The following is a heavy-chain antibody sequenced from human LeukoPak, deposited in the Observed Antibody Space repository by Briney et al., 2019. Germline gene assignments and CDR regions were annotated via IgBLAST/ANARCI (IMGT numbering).Heavy chain of an antibody. CDR1: GFTFRSYA. J-gene: IGHJ6*02. D-gene: IGHD3-9*01. CDR3: AKADFDFYYYYGMDV. Sequence: GSLRLSCAASGFTFRSYAMSWVRQAPGKGLEWVSAISGSGGSTYYADSVKGRFTISRDNSKNTLYLQMNSLRAEDTAVYYCAKADFDFYYYYGMDVWGQGTTVTVSS. CDR2: ISGSGGST. V-gene: IGHV3-23*01.